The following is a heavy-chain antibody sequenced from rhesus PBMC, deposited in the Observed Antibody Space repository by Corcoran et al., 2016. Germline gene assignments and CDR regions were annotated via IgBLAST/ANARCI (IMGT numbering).Heavy chain of an antibody. D-gene: IGHD6-13*01. Sequence: QLQLQESGPGLVKPSETLSLTCAVSGVSISCDSWRWIRLPPGQGRAWIGRISGSGGSTDYNPSLKSRVTISTDTSKNQFSLKLSSVTAADTAVYYCARGWLAAGPRLDVWGRGVLVAVSS. CDR2: ISGSGGST. CDR1: GVSISCDS. J-gene: IGHJ5-2*02. V-gene: IGHV4-173*01. CDR3: ARGWLAAGPRLDV.